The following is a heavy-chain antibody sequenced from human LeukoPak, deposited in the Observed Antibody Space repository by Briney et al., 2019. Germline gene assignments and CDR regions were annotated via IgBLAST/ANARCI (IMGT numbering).Heavy chain of an antibody. V-gene: IGHV1-46*01. CDR1: GYTFTSYY. Sequence: ASVKVSCKASGYTFTSYYMHWVRQAPGQGLEWMGIINPSGGSTSYAQKFQGRVTMTRDTSTSTVYMELSSLRSEDTAVYYCARDGMVRGVITPVNIYYYYMDVWGKGTTVTVSS. CDR2: INPSGGST. D-gene: IGHD3-10*01. J-gene: IGHJ6*03. CDR3: ARDGMVRGVITPVNIYYYYMDV.